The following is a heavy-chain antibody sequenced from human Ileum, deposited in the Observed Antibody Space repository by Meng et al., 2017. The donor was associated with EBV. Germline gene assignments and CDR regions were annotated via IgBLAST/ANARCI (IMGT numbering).Heavy chain of an antibody. CDR2: IYHSGST. V-gene: IGHV4-4*02. J-gene: IGHJ4*02. CDR3: ASFPPPGKQWLVTDY. CDR1: GGSISSSNW. Sequence: QVEVQESGRGLVKPSGTLSLTCAVSGGSISSSNWWSWVRQPPGKGLEWIGEIYHSGSTNYNPSLKSRVTISVDKSKNQFSLKLSSVTAADTAVYYCASFPPPGKQWLVTDYWGQGTLVTVPS. D-gene: IGHD6-19*01.